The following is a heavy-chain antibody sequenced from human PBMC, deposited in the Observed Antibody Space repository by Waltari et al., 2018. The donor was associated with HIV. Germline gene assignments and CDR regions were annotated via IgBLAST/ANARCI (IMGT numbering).Heavy chain of an antibody. CDR3: ARVTSIAARPFDY. CDR2: IYYSGST. V-gene: IGHV4-39*07. D-gene: IGHD6-6*01. CDR1: GGSISSSSYY. J-gene: IGHJ4*02. Sequence: QLQLQESGPGLVKTSETLSLTCTVSGGSISSSSYYWGWIRQPPGKGLEWIGSIYYSGSTYYNPSLKSRVTISVDTSKNQFSLKLSSVTAADTAVYYCARVTSIAARPFDYWGQGTLVTVSS.